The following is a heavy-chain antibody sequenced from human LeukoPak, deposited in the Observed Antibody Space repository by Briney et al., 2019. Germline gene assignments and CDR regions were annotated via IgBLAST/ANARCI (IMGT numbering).Heavy chain of an antibody. CDR3: AKDGKSSSGLTFDY. CDR1: GFTFDDHA. V-gene: IGHV3-9*01. CDR2: ISWNSGSI. D-gene: IGHD6-19*01. Sequence: GGSLRLSCAASGFTFDDHAMHWVRQAPGKGLEWVSGISWNSGSIGYADSVKGRFTISRDNAKNSLYLQMNSLRAEDTAVYYCAKDGKSSSGLTFDYWGQGTLVTVSS. J-gene: IGHJ4*02.